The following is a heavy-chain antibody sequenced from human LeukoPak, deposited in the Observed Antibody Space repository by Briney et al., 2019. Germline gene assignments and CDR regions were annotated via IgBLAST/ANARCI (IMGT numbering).Heavy chain of an antibody. V-gene: IGHV1-2*02. Sequence: ASVKVSCKASGYTFSDYYMHWVRQAPGQGLEWMGWINPNSGGTNYAQKFQGRVTMTRGMSISTAYMEVSRLTSDDTAVYYCARATIADSSTYYIDYWGLGTLVTVSS. D-gene: IGHD3-22*01. CDR1: GYTFSDYY. CDR3: ARATIADSSTYYIDY. CDR2: INPNSGGT. J-gene: IGHJ4*02.